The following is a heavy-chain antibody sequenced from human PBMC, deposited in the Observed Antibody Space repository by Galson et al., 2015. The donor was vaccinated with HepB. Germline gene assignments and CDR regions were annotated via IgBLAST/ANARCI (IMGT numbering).Heavy chain of an antibody. V-gene: IGHV2-70*01. Sequence: PALVKPTQTLTLTCTFSGFSLSTSGVGVGWIRQPPGKALEWLALIYWDDDKFYSTSLKTRLTISKDTSKNQVVLTMTNMDPVDTATYYCARTGYSSGWYDQGGFFDYWGQGTLVTVSS. CDR1: GFSLSTSGVG. CDR2: IYWDDDK. J-gene: IGHJ4*02. CDR3: ARTGYSSGWYDQGGFFDY. D-gene: IGHD6-19*01.